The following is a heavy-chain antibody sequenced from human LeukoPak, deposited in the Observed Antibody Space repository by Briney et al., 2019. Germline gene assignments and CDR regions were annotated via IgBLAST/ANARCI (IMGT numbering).Heavy chain of an antibody. V-gene: IGHV4-34*01. Sequence: SETLSLTCAVYGGSFSNYYWTWIRQPPGKGLEWIGEINHSGSTNYNPSLKSRVTISVDTSKNQFSLKLSSVTAADTAVYYCARTSVYYYGSGSYLKRRYNWFDPWGQGTLVTVSS. CDR3: ARTSVYYYGSGSYLKRRYNWFDP. CDR1: GGSFSNYY. D-gene: IGHD3-10*01. J-gene: IGHJ5*02. CDR2: INHSGST.